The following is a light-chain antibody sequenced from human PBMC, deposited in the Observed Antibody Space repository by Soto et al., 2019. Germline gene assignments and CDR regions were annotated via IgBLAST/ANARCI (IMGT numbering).Light chain of an antibody. J-gene: IGLJ3*02. Sequence: QSVLTQPPSASVTPGQRVTISCSGSSSNIGSNTVNWYQQLPGTAPKLLIYSNNQRPSGVPDRFSGSKSGTSASLAISGLQSEDEAYYYCAAWDDRLNGWVFGGGTKLTVL. CDR3: AAWDDRLNGWV. CDR1: SSNIGSNT. CDR2: SNN. V-gene: IGLV1-44*01.